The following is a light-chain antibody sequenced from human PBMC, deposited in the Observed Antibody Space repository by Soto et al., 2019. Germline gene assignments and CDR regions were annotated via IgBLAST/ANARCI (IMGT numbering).Light chain of an antibody. CDR1: SSDVGGYNY. V-gene: IGLV2-14*01. J-gene: IGLJ1*01. Sequence: QSVLTQPASVSGSPGQSITISCTGTSSDVGGYNYVSWYQQHPGKAPKLMIYDVSNRPSGVSSRFSGSKSGNTASLTISGLQAEDEADYYCSSYTTSGTEVFGNGTKVTVL. CDR3: SSYTTSGTEV. CDR2: DVS.